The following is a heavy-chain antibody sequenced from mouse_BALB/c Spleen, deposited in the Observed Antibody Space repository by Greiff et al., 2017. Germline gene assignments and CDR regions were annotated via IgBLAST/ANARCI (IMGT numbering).Heavy chain of an antibody. CDR3: ARSRNYGNYYYYAMDY. CDR1: GFTFSSFG. J-gene: IGHJ4*01. D-gene: IGHD2-1*01. V-gene: IGHV5-17*02. Sequence: EVHLVESGGGLVQPGGSRKLSCAASGFTFSSFGMHWVRQAPEKGLVWVAYISSGSSTIYYADTVKGRFTISRDNPKNTLFLQMTSLRSEDTAMYYCARSRNYGNYYYYAMDYWGQGTSVTVSS. CDR2: ISSGSSTI.